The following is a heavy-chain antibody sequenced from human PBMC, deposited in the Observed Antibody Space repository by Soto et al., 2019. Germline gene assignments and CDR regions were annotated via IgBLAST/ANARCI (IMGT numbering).Heavy chain of an antibody. J-gene: IGHJ3*02. CDR2: IYHSGST. Sequence: PSETLSLTCAVSGYSISSGYYWGWIRQPPGKGLEWIGSIYHSGSTYYNPSLKSRVTISVDTSKNQFSLKLSSVTAADTAVYYCASSGGVYYDFWSGYYKYAFDIWGQGTMVTVSS. D-gene: IGHD3-3*01. V-gene: IGHV4-38-2*01. CDR1: GYSISSGYY. CDR3: ASSGGVYYDFWSGYYKYAFDI.